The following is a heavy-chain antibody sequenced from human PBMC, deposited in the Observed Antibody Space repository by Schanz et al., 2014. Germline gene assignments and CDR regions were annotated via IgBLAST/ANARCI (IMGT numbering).Heavy chain of an antibody. CDR2: IGYDGSEK. V-gene: IGHV3-33*01. J-gene: IGHJ4*02. CDR1: GLNFDYYG. D-gene: IGHD3-10*01. CDR3: ARGPIPIQGVPMDF. Sequence: GQLLESGGALVQPGGSLRLSCATSGLNFDYYGMNWVRQAPGKGLEWVANIGYDGSEKYYVDSVKGRFTISRDNSKDTLYLQMSGLTPEDTAVYYCARGPIPIQGVPMDFWGQGTLVTVSS.